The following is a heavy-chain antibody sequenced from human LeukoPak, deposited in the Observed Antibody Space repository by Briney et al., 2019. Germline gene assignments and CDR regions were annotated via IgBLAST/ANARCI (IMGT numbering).Heavy chain of an antibody. J-gene: IGHJ4*02. V-gene: IGHV4-39*07. CDR1: GGSISSSSYY. CDR2: IYYSGST. Sequence: SETLSLTCTVSGGSISSSSYYWGWIRQPPGKGLEWIGSIYYSGSTYYNPSLKSRVTISVDTSKNQFSLKLRSVTAADTAVYYCARERSGWYGGDYWGQGTLVTVSS. CDR3: ARERSGWYGGDY. D-gene: IGHD6-19*01.